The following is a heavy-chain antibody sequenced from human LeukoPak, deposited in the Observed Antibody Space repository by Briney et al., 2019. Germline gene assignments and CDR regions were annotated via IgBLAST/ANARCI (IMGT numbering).Heavy chain of an antibody. CDR1: GGTFSSYA. J-gene: IGHJ5*02. V-gene: IGHV1-69*06. D-gene: IGHD4-17*01. Sequence: GASVKVSCKASGGTFSSYAISWVRQAPGQGLEWMGGIIPIFGTANYAQKFQGRGTITADKSTSTAYMELSSLRSEDTAVYYCARVRGTVSNWFDPWGQGTLVTVSS. CDR2: IIPIFGTA. CDR3: ARVRGTVSNWFDP.